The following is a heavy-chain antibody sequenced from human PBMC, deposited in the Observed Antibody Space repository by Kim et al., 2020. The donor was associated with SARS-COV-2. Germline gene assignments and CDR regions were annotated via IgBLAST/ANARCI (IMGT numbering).Heavy chain of an antibody. Sequence: GGSLRLSCAASGLTFSSYGMHWVRQAPGKGLEWVAAILYDGSNKYYADSVKGRFTISRDNSKNTLYLQMNSLRAEDTAVYYCAKGGVTTHNDHDYWGQGTLVTVSS. V-gene: IGHV3-30*18. D-gene: IGHD1-1*01. CDR3: AKGGVTTHNDHDY. CDR1: GLTFSSYG. J-gene: IGHJ4*02. CDR2: ILYDGSNK.